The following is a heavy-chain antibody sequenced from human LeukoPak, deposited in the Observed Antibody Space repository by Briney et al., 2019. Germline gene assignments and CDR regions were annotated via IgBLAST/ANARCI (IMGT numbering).Heavy chain of an antibody. V-gene: IGHV4-38-2*02. J-gene: IGHJ4*02. D-gene: IGHD6-13*01. CDR2: INHSGST. Sequence: SSETLSLTCTVSGYSISSGYYWGWIRQPPGKGLEWIGEINHSGSTNYNPSLKSRVTISVDTSKNQFSLKLSSVTAADTAVYYCAREDAAGNPYYFDYWGQGTLVTVSS. CDR3: AREDAAGNPYYFDY. CDR1: GYSISSGYY.